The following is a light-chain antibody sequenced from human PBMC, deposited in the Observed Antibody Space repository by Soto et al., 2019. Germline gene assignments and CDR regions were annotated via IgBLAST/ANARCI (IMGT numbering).Light chain of an antibody. Sequence: DIVMTQSPLSLPVTPGEPASISCRSSQSLLHSNGYNYLDWYVQKPGQSQQLLIYLASNRTSGVPDRLSRRGSGTDCTLQISRVKAEGVGVSYCMRGLQTVLTVGQGTKVEIK. CDR3: MRGLQTVLT. V-gene: IGKV2-28*01. J-gene: IGKJ1*01. CDR2: LAS. CDR1: QSLLHSNGYNY.